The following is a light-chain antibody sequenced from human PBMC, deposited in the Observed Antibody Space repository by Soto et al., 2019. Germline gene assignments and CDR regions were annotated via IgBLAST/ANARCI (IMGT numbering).Light chain of an antibody. CDR3: QQRSKWPPIT. J-gene: IGKJ5*01. Sequence: EIVWTQSPGTLSLSPGERATLSCRASQSVGSTYLAWYQQKPGQAPRLLIYGASSRATGIPARFSGSGSGADFTLTISSLEPEDFAVYYCQQRSKWPPITFGQETRLEIK. V-gene: IGKV3D-20*02. CDR2: GAS. CDR1: QSVGSTY.